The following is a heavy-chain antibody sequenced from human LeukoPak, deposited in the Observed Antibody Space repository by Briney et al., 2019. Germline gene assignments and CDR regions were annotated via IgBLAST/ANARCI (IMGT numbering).Heavy chain of an antibody. Sequence: GGSLRLSCAASGFTVSSNYMSWVRQAPGKGLEWVSVIYSGGSTYYADSVKGRFTISRDNSKNTLYLQMNSLRAEDTAVYYCARAVGYSYGMDVWGQGTTVTVSS. CDR1: GFTVSSNY. V-gene: IGHV3-53*01. CDR2: IYSGGST. CDR3: ARAVGYSYGMDV. D-gene: IGHD1-26*01. J-gene: IGHJ6*02.